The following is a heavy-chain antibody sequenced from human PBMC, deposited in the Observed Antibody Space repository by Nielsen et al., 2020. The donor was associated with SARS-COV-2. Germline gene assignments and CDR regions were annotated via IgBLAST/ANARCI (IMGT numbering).Heavy chain of an antibody. D-gene: IGHD3-16*01. CDR2: ISAYNGDT. J-gene: IGHJ4*02. CDR1: GYTFTSYG. Sequence: ASVKVSCKASGYTFTSYGISWVRQAPGQGLEWMGWISAYNGDTNYAQKFQGRVTMTRDTSISTAYMELSRLRSDDTAVYYCARDPLSYDYVWGTFDYWGQGTLVTVSS. CDR3: ARDPLSYDYVWGTFDY. V-gene: IGHV1-18*01.